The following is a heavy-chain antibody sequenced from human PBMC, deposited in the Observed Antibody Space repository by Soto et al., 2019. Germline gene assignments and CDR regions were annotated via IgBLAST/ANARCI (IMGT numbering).Heavy chain of an antibody. D-gene: IGHD3-22*01. CDR1: GFTFSSYA. J-gene: IGHJ3*02. CDR2: ISYDGSNK. V-gene: IGHV3-30-3*01. CDR3: ARDGGYDSSGYYYVRDDAFDI. Sequence: AGGSLRLSCAASGFTFSSYAMHWVRQAPGKGLEWVAVISYDGSNKYYADSVKGRFTISRDNSKNTLYLQMNSLRAEDTAVYYCARDGGYDSSGYYYVRDDAFDIWGQGTMVTVSS.